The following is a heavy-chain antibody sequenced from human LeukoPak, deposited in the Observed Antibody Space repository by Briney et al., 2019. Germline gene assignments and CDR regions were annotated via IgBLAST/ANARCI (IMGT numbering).Heavy chain of an antibody. CDR1: GFTSTGYS. CDR3: AREYYYGSGSYYLWFDP. D-gene: IGHD3-10*01. J-gene: IGHJ5*02. V-gene: IGHV1-2*02. Sequence: ASVKISCKASGFTSTGYSLHWVRQAPGQGLEWMGWSNPNSGGTNYAQKFQGRVTMTRDTSINTAYLELSSLRSDDTAVYYCAREYYYGSGSYYLWFDPWGQGTLVTVSS. CDR2: SNPNSGGT.